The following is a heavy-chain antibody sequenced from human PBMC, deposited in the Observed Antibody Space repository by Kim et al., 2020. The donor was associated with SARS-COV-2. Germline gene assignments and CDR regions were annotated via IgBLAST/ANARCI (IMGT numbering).Heavy chain of an antibody. CDR2: ISGSSSYI. Sequence: GGSLRLSCAASGFTFSSYNMNWVRQAPGKGLEWVSSISGSSSYIYYADSLKGRFTISRDNAKNSLYLQMNSLRAEDTAVYYCARDPPGDSGMDVWGQGTTVTVSS. D-gene: IGHD4-17*01. V-gene: IGHV3-21*01. J-gene: IGHJ6*02. CDR1: GFTFSSYN. CDR3: ARDPPGDSGMDV.